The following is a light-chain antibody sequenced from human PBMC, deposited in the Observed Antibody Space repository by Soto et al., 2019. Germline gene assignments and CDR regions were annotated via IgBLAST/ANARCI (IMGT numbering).Light chain of an antibody. CDR2: KAS. V-gene: IGKV1-5*03. Sequence: DIQMTQSPSTLSGSVGDRVTITCRASQTISSWLAWYQQKPGKAPKGLIYKASTLESGAPSRFSGSGSGTEFTLTISSLQPDDFATYYCQQYYSYTWTFGQGNKVDI. CDR3: QQYYSYTWT. CDR1: QTISSW. J-gene: IGKJ1*01.